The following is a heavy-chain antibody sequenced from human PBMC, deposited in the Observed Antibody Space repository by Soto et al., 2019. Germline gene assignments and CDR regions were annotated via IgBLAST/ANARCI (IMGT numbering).Heavy chain of an antibody. D-gene: IGHD3-22*01. CDR3: ARRMGITMIVVVTPVPYGMDV. CDR2: ISYDGSNK. V-gene: IGHV3-30-3*01. J-gene: IGHJ6*02. CDR1: GFTFISYA. Sequence: GGSLRLSCAASGFTFISYAMHWVRQAPGKGLEWVAVISYDGSNKYYADSVKGRFTISRDNSKNTLYLQMNSLRAEDTAVYYCARRMGITMIVVVTPVPYGMDVWGQGTTVTVSS.